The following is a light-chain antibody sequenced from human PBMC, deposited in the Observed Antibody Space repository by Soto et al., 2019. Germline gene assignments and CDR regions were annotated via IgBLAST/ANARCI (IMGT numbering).Light chain of an antibody. CDR3: QQYDVWPLT. CDR1: QSVSSN. Sequence: EIVMTQSPATLSVSPGERATLSCRPSQSVSSNLAWYQQKPGQTPKLLIYVASTRATGIPARFSGSGSGTEFTLTISILQSEDFAVYYCQQYDVWPLTFGGWTKGEFK. J-gene: IGKJ4*01. CDR2: VAS. V-gene: IGKV3-15*01.